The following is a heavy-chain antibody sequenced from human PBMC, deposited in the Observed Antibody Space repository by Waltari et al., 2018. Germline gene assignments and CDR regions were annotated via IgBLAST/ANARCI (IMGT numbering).Heavy chain of an antibody. CDR2: IYISGST. CDR3: ARNWYSSGWYWFDP. J-gene: IGHJ5*02. CDR1: VASLSSHY. Sequence: QVQLQESGPGLVKPSETLSLTCTVSVASLSSHYWSWIRQPAGKGLEWIGRIYISGSTNYNPSLQSRVTMSVDTSKNQFSLKLSSVTAADTAVYYCARNWYSSGWYWFDPWGQGTVVTVSS. V-gene: IGHV4-4*07. D-gene: IGHD6-19*01.